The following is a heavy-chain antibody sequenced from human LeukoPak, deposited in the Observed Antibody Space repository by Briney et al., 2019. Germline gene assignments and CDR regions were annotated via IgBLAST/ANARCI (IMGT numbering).Heavy chain of an antibody. Sequence: SETLSLTCTVSGGSISSSSYYWGWIRQPPGKGLEWIGSIYYSGSTYYNPSLKSRVTISVDTSKNQFSLKLSSVTAADTAVYYCASQSSRTMVRGVIIKYFQHWGQGTLVTVSS. D-gene: IGHD3-10*01. V-gene: IGHV4-39*07. CDR1: GGSISSSSYY. CDR2: IYYSGST. J-gene: IGHJ1*01. CDR3: ASQSSRTMVRGVIIKYFQH.